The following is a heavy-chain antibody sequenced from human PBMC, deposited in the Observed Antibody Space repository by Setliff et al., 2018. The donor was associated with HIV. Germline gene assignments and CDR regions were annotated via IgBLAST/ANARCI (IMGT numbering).Heavy chain of an antibody. V-gene: IGHV3-48*03. J-gene: IGHJ5*02. CDR2: IGSSGRTK. D-gene: IGHD3-10*01. CDR3: ASSGSGSYINWFGP. CDR1: GFIFSSYE. Sequence: GGSLRLSCAASGFIFSSYEMNWVRQAPGEGLEWVSYIGSSGRTKYYADSVKGRFTISRDNAKNSLYQQMNSLRAEDTAIYYCASSGSGSYINWFGPWGQGTLVTVSS.